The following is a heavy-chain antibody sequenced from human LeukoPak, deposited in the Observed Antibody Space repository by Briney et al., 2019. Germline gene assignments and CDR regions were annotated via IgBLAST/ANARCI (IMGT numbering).Heavy chain of an antibody. CDR3: ARDEWAAAGAVDY. J-gene: IGHJ4*02. Sequence: ASVKVSYKASGGTFSSYAISWVRQAPGQGLEWMGRIIPIFGTANYAQKFQGRVTITTDESTSTAYMELSSLRSEDTAVYYCARDEWAAAGAVDYWGQGTLVTVSS. CDR1: GGTFSSYA. V-gene: IGHV1-69*05. CDR2: IIPIFGTA. D-gene: IGHD6-13*01.